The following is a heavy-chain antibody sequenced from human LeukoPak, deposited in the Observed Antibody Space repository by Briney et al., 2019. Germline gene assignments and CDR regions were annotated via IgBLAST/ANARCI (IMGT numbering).Heavy chain of an antibody. Sequence: ASVKVSCKASVYTFTSYGISWVRQAPGRGLEWMGWITAYNDNTNYAQKLQGRVTMTTDTSTSTAYMELRSLRSDDTAVYYCARALLWFGEPSHIDYWGQGTLVTASS. J-gene: IGHJ4*02. V-gene: IGHV1-18*01. CDR3: ARALLWFGEPSHIDY. CDR2: ITAYNDNT. CDR1: VYTFTSYG. D-gene: IGHD3-10*01.